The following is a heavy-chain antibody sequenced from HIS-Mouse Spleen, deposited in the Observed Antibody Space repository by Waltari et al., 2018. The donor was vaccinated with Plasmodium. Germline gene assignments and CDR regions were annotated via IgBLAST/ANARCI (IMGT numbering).Heavy chain of an antibody. V-gene: IGHV3-74*01. CDR2: INSDGSST. CDR3: ARTIAAAGTGDAFDM. CDR1: GFTFSSYW. Sequence: EVQLVESGGGLVQPGGSLRLSCAASGFTFSSYWMHWVRQAPGKGLVWVSRINSDGSSTRYADSVKGRFTISRDNAKNTLYRQMNSLRAEDTAVYYCARTIAAAGTGDAFDMWGQGTMVTVSS. J-gene: IGHJ3*02. D-gene: IGHD6-13*01.